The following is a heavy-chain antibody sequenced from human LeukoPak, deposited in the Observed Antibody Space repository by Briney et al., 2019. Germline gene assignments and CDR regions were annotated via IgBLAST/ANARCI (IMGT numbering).Heavy chain of an antibody. V-gene: IGHV4-34*01. CDR3: ARSYYDILTGWGSYFDY. CDR1: GGSFSGYY. Sequence: SETLSLTCAVYGGSFSGYYWSWIRQPPGKGLEWMGESNHSGSTNYNPSLKSRVTISVDTSKNQFYLKLSSVTAADTAVYYCARSYYDILTGWGSYFDYWGQGTLVTVSS. J-gene: IGHJ4*02. D-gene: IGHD3-9*01. CDR2: SNHSGST.